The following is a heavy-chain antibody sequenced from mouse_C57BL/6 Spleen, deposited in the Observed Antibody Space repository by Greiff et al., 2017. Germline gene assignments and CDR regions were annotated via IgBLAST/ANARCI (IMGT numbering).Heavy chain of an antibody. CDR1: GYTFTDYE. J-gene: IGHJ4*01. CDR3: TRSVYAMDY. CDR2: IDPETGGT. V-gene: IGHV1-15*01. Sequence: VQLQESGAELVRPGASVTLSCKASGYTFTDYEMHWVKQTPVHGLEWIGAIDPETGGTAYNQKFKGKAILTADKSSSTAYMELRSLTSEDSAVYYCTRSVYAMDYWGQGTSVTVSS.